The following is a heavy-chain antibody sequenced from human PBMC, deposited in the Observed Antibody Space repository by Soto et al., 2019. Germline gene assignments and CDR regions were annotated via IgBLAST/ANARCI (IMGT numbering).Heavy chain of an antibody. J-gene: IGHJ1*01. V-gene: IGHV4-30-2*01. CDR3: AKGVPGIAVAGTGYFQH. D-gene: IGHD6-19*01. CDR2: IYHSGST. Sequence: SETLSLTCAVSGGSISSGGYSWSWIRQPPGKGLEWIAYIYHSGSTYYNPSLKSRVTISVDRSKNQFSLKLSSVTAADTAVYYCAKGVPGIAVAGTGYFQHWGQGTLVTVSS. CDR1: GGSISSGGYS.